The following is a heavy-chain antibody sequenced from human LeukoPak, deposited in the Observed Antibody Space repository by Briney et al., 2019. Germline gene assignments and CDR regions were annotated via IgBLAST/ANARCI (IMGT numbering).Heavy chain of an antibody. V-gene: IGHV1-69*04. D-gene: IGHD5-12*01. CDR2: IIPILGIA. Sequence: ASVTVSCKASGGTFSSYAISWVRQAPGQGLEWMGRIIPILGIANYAQKFQGRVTITADKSTSTAYMELSSLRSEDTAVYYCARVKGYSGYEGPYYYYGMDVWGQGTAVTVSS. CDR1: GGTFSSYA. J-gene: IGHJ6*02. CDR3: ARVKGYSGYEGPYYYYGMDV.